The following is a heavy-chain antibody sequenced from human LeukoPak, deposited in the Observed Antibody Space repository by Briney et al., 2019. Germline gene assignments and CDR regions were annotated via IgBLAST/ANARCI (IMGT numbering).Heavy chain of an antibody. D-gene: IGHD6-13*01. V-gene: IGHV1-8*01. CDR1: GYTFTSYD. Sequence: ASVKVSCKASGYTFTSYDIKWVRQATGQGLEWMGWMNPNSGNTGYAQKFQGRVTMTRNTSISTAYMELSSVRSEDTAVYYCARGLSWYKFNDYWGQGTLVTVSS. CDR3: ARGLSWYKFNDY. J-gene: IGHJ4*02. CDR2: MNPNSGNT.